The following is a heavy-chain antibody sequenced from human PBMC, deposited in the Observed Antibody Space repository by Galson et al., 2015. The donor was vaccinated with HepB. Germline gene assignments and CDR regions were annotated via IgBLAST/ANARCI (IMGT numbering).Heavy chain of an antibody. CDR3: ARGVGGRSGYYYQDNWFDP. V-gene: IGHV4-34*01. CDR2: INHSGST. D-gene: IGHD3-3*01. CDR1: GGSFSGYY. J-gene: IGHJ5*02. Sequence: ETLSLTCTVYGGSFSGYYWSWIRQPPGKGLEWIGEINHSGSTNYNPSLKSRVTISVDTSKNQFSLKLSSVTAADTAVYYCARGVGGRSGYYYQDNWFDPWGQGALVTVSS.